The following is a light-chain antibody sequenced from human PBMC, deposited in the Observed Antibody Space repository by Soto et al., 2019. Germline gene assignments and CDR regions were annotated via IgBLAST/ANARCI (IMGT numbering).Light chain of an antibody. V-gene: IGLV2-14*01. CDR2: EVN. J-gene: IGLJ3*02. CDR1: SSDVGGYNY. Sequence: QSVLTQPASVSGSPGQSITISCTGTSSDVGGYNYVSWYQLHPGKAPQLMIYEVNNRPSGVSSRFSGSKSGNTASLTISGLQADDEADYYCSSYTSTTTLVFGGGTKLTVL. CDR3: SSYTSTTTLV.